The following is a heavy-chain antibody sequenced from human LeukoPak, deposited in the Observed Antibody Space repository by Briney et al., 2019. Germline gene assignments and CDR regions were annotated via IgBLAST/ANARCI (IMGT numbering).Heavy chain of an antibody. V-gene: IGHV3-7*01. CDR3: ARAPGEMAYWDY. CDR2: IRQDGSEK. J-gene: IGHJ4*02. Sequence: GGSLRLSCAASGFTFSTYWMSWVRQAPGKGLEWVANIRQDGSEKYYVDSVKGRFTISRDNAKNSVYLQMNSQRAEDTAIYYCARAPGEMAYWDYWGQGTLVTVSS. CDR1: GFTFSTYW. D-gene: IGHD5-24*01.